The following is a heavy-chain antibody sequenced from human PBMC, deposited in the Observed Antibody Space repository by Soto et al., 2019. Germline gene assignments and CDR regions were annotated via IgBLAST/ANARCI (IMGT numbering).Heavy chain of an antibody. CDR2: IIPIFGTA. CDR1: GGTFSSYA. V-gene: IGHV1-69*01. D-gene: IGHD3-16*01. Sequence: QVQLVQSGAEVKKPGSSVKVSCKASGGTFSSYAISWVRQAPGQGLEWMGGIIPIFGTANYAQKFQGRVTITADESTRTAYMELSSLRAEDTVVYYCARPDLIKPSWFYPWGQGTLVTVSS. CDR3: ARPDLIKPSWFYP. J-gene: IGHJ5*02.